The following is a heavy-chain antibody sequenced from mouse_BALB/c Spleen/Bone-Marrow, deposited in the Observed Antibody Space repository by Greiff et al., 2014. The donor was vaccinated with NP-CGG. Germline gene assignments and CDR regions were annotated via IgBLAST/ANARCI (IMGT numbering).Heavy chain of an antibody. J-gene: IGHJ4*01. Sequence: DVKLVESGGGLVQPGGSLKLSCAASGFTFSSYGMSWVRQTPDKRLELVATINSNGGRTYYPDSVKGRFTISRDNAKNTLYLQMSSLKSADTAMYYCARDSLLWSLYAMDYWGQGTSVTVSS. CDR1: GFTFSSYG. D-gene: IGHD1-1*02. CDR3: ARDSLLWSLYAMDY. CDR2: INSNGGRT. V-gene: IGHV5-6-3*01.